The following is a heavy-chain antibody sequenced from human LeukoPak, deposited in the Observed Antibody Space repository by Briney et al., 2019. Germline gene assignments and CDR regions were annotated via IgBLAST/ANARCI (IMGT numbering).Heavy chain of an antibody. CDR2: INPSGGST. V-gene: IGHV1-46*01. D-gene: IGHD3-22*01. Sequence: ASVQVSCQASGYTFTSYYMHWVRQAPGQGPEWMGIINPSGGSTDYAQKFQGRVSLTRDMSTSTVYMELSSLSSEDTAVYYCARQPPGVYDTTQNWFDPWGQGTLVTVSS. CDR3: ARQPPGVYDTTQNWFDP. CDR1: GYTFTSYY. J-gene: IGHJ5*02.